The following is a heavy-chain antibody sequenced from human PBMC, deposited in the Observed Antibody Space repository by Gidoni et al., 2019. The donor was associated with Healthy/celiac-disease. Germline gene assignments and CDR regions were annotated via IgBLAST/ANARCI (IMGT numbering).Heavy chain of an antibody. D-gene: IGHD2-2*01. J-gene: IGHJ4*02. CDR3: ARGRYDCSSTSCYPTTPLDY. V-gene: IGHV4-30-2*01. Sequence: QLQLQESGSGLVKPSQTLSLTCAVSGGSIISGGYSWSWIRQPPGKALEWIGYIYHSGSTYYNPSLKSRVTISVDRSKNQFSLKRSSVTAADTAVYYCARGRYDCSSTSCYPTTPLDYWGQGTLVTVSS. CDR2: IYHSGST. CDR1: GGSIISGGYS.